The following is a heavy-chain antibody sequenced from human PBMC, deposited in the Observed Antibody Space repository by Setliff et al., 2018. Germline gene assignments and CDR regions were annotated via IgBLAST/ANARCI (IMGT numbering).Heavy chain of an antibody. CDR1: GYNFVSYD. Sequence: WASVKVSCKTSGYNFVSYDIDWVRQAPGQGLEWMGWMNPNTGATGYAQKFQGRVIMTRSASLSSAYMELTNLTPDDTAVYYCARGRAGHSGHWGQGTLVTVSS. J-gene: IGHJ4*02. CDR3: ARGRAGHSGH. CDR2: MNPNTGAT. D-gene: IGHD6-19*01. V-gene: IGHV1-8*02.